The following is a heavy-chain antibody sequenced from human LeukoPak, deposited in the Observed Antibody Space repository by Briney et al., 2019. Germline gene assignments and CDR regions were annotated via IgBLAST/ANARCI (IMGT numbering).Heavy chain of an antibody. CDR2: IWYDGSKK. V-gene: IGHV3-33*06. J-gene: IGHJ4*02. CDR3: AKDSSAYYLDY. Sequence: PGTSLRLSCAASGFIFSNYGMSWVRQAPGKGLEWVAVIWYDGSKKYYADSVRGRFTISRDNSKNTLYLHMNSLRAEDTAVYYCAKDSSAYYLDYWGQGTLVTVSS. CDR1: GFIFSNYG. D-gene: IGHD3-22*01.